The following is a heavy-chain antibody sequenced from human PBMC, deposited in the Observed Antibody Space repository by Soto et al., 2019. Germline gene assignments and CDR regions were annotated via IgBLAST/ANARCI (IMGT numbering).Heavy chain of an antibody. CDR3: ATEDDYGHRRKAFDI. Sequence: QVQLVESGGGVVQPGRSLRLSCAASGFTFSSYGMHWVRQAPGKGLECVAFISYDGSNKYYTDSVKGRFTISRDNSKNTLYLQMNSLRAEDTGAYYCATEDDYGHRRKAFDIWAQGTMVTASS. CDR2: ISYDGSNK. V-gene: IGHV3-30*03. D-gene: IGHD4-17*01. J-gene: IGHJ3*02. CDR1: GFTFSSYG.